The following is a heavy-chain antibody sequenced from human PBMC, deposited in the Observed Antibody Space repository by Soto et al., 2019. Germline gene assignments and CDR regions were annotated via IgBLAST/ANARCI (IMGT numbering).Heavy chain of an antibody. D-gene: IGHD1-26*01. Sequence: EVQLVESGGGLVQPGRSLRLSCGASGFTFDGFAMHWVRQAPGKGLVWVSGISWNSGSVAYADSVKGRFTISRDNAKTSLYMPMTSLTPEDQALYYCSKDFSDIWEYLRDFAYWGQGTLVTVSS. J-gene: IGHJ4*02. CDR1: GFTFDGFA. CDR3: SKDFSDIWEYLRDFAY. CDR2: ISWNSGSV. V-gene: IGHV3-9*01.